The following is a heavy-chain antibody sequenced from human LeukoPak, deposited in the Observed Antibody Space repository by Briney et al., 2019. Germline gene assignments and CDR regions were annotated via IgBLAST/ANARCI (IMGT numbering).Heavy chain of an antibody. V-gene: IGHV1-58*02. D-gene: IGHD6-19*01. J-gene: IGHJ4*02. CDR2: IVVGSGNT. Sequence: SVKVSCKASGFTFTNSPMQWVRQARGQRLEWIGWIVVGSGNTNYAQKFQERVTLTRDKSTSTAYMELRSLRSEDTAAYYCATGSGWYSPDYWGQGTLVTVSS. CDR3: ATGSGWYSPDY. CDR1: GFTFTNSP.